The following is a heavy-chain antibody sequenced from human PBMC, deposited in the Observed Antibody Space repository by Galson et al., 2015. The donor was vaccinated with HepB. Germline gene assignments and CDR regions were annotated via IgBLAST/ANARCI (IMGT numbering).Heavy chain of an antibody. CDR1: GFTFSNAW. CDR3: TTRLNYYDSSGYYSGSFDY. J-gene: IGHJ4*02. V-gene: IGHV3-15*01. D-gene: IGHD3-22*01. CDR2: IKSETDGGTT. Sequence: SLRLSCAASGFTFSNAWMSWVRQAPGKGLEWVGRIKSETDGGTTDYAAPVKGRFTISRDDSKNTLYLQMNSLKTEDTAVYYCTTRLNYYDSSGYYSGSFDYWGQGTLVTVSS.